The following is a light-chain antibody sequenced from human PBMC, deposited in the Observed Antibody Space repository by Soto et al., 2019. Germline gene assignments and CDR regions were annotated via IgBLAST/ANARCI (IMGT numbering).Light chain of an antibody. CDR3: QQYGSSGT. CDR2: GAS. J-gene: IGKJ1*01. Sequence: EIMLTQSPGTLSLSQGERATLSCRASQSVSNNYLAWYQQKPGQAPRLLIYGASNRATGIPDRFSGSGSGTDFTLTISRLEPEDFAVYYCQQYGSSGTFGQGTMVDIK. CDR1: QSVSNNY. V-gene: IGKV3-20*01.